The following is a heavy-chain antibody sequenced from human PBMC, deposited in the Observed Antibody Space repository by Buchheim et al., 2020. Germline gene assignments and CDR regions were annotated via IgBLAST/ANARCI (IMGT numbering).Heavy chain of an antibody. Sequence: QLQESGPGLVKPSETLSLTCTVSGGSIDNYYWSWIRQPPGKGLEWIGYIYYSGTTKYNPSLNSRVTISVDMSKNQFSLKLTSVTAADTAVYYCARGSPFYVHPFDYWGQGAL. CDR2: IYYSGTT. CDR3: ARGSPFYVHPFDY. V-gene: IGHV4-59*01. D-gene: IGHD3-16*01. J-gene: IGHJ4*02. CDR1: GGSIDNYY.